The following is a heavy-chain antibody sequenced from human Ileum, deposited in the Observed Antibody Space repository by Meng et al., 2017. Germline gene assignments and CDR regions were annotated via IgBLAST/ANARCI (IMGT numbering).Heavy chain of an antibody. V-gene: IGHV4-34*01. D-gene: IGHD3-3*01. CDR3: VDSKWSANY. CDR2: INDSGST. CDR1: GGSLSGHY. Sequence: SETLSLTCAVYGGSLSGHYWTWIRQPPGKGLEWIGEINDSGSTHYNPSLGSRVTISVDTSKSQFSLKLISVTAADTGVYYCVDSKWSANYWGQGNLVNGAS. J-gene: IGHJ4*02.